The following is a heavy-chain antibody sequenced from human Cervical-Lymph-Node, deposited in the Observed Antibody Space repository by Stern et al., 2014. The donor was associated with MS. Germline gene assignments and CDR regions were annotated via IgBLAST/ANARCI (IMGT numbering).Heavy chain of an antibody. CDR3: TRAAGITASGSHFDY. CDR1: GFTVRSYS. V-gene: IGHV3-21*01. Sequence: EEQLEEFGGGLVKPGGSLRLSCAASGFTVRSYSMNCVHQAPGKGLECVSSISTSGIYKYYAHSVKGLFTISIDTAYNSLYLQMSSLRAEDTAVYYCTRAAGITASGSHFDYWGQGILVTVSS. CDR2: ISTSGIYK. J-gene: IGHJ4*02. D-gene: IGHD6-19*01.